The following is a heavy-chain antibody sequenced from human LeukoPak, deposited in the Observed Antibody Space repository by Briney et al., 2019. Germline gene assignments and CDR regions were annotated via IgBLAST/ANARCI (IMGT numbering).Heavy chain of an antibody. Sequence: PGGSLRLSCAASGFTFSIYAMSWVRQAPGKGLEWVSAICGSGGSTYYADSVKGRFTISRDNSKNPLYLQMNSLRAEDRAVFYLAKLKGASLGHTRPDDYYYYGMDVWGQGTTVTVSS. J-gene: IGHJ6*02. V-gene: IGHV3-23*01. CDR1: GFTFSIYA. CDR2: ICGSGGST. D-gene: IGHD3-16*01. CDR3: AKLKGASLGHTRPDDYYYYGMDV.